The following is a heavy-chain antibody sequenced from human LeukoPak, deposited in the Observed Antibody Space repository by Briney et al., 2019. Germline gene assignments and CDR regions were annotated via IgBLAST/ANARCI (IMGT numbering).Heavy chain of an antibody. V-gene: IGHV3-21*01. CDR3: ARVKWELPRRMGYAFGI. CDR1: GFSFSSYS. J-gene: IGHJ3*02. Sequence: AGGSLRLSCAASGFSFSSYSMNWVRQAPGKGLEWVSSISSSSSYIYYADSVKGRFTISRDNAKNSLYLQMNSLRAEDTAVYYCARVKWELPRRMGYAFGIWGQGTMVTVSS. D-gene: IGHD1-26*01. CDR2: ISSSSSYI.